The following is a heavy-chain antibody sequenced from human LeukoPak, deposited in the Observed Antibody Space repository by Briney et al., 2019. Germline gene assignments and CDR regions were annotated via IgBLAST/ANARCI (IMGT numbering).Heavy chain of an antibody. V-gene: IGHV3-23*01. D-gene: IGHD3-16*01. J-gene: IGHJ4*02. CDR1: GFTFRDFG. CDR2: INGGGDTT. Sequence: GRSLRLSCAASGFTFRDFGMNWVRQTPRKGLEWISHINGGGDTTHYADFVKGRFTISRDNSQNTLYVQMNSLRTEDTAIYYCVKGPYYESPALDSWGQGTLVTVSS. CDR3: VKGPYYESPALDS.